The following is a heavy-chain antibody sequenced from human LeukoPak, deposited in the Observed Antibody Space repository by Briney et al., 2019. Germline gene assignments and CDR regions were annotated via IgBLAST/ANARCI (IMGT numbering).Heavy chain of an antibody. CDR1: GFTFSNFA. D-gene: IGHD3-22*01. J-gene: IGHJ4*02. Sequence: GGSLRLSCAASGFTFSNFAMLWVRRAPGKGLEWVSSISGSGDSTHYTDSVKGRFTISRDNSRNTVYLQMNGLRAEDTALYYCAKVLVSGYYYDYWGQGILVTVSS. V-gene: IGHV3-23*01. CDR3: AKVLVSGYYYDY. CDR2: ISGSGDST.